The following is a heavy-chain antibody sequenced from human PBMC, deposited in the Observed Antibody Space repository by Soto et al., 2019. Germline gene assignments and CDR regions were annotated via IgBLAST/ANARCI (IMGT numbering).Heavy chain of an antibody. CDR2: INPNSGGT. CDR3: ARVGPSLSPDAFDI. CDR1: GYSFTGYS. Sequence: ASVKVSCKAPGYSFTGYSMHWVRQAPGQGLEWMGWINPNSGGTNYAQKFQGWVTMTRDTSISTAYMELSRLRSDDTAVYYCARVGPSLSPDAFDIWGQGTMVTVSS. J-gene: IGHJ3*02. V-gene: IGHV1-2*04.